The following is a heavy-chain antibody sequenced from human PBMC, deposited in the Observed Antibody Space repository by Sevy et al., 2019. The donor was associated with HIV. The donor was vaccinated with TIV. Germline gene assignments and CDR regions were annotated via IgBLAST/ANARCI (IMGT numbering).Heavy chain of an antibody. V-gene: IGHV3-30*04. CDR3: ARDRGEILSSAFDY. J-gene: IGHJ4*02. Sequence: GGSLRLSCAASGVTFSDYRMHWVRQSPGKGLEWVAVISYDGRNNKYNADSVKGRFTISRDNSKNTVYLQMNSLRAEDTAIYYCARDRGEILSSAFDYWGQGTLVTVSS. CDR2: ISYDGRNNK. D-gene: IGHD3-16*01. CDR1: GVTFSDYR.